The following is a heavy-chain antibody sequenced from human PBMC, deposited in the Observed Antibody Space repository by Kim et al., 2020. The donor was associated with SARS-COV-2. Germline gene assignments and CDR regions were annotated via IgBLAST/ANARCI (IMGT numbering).Heavy chain of an antibody. CDR2: ISYDGSNK. CDR3: AKGSDTNIGTRVMITLGGVIDQGMDV. CDR1: GFTFSTYG. D-gene: IGHD3-16*02. J-gene: IGHJ6*02. Sequence: GGSLRLSCAASGFTFSTYGMHWVRQAPGKGLEWVAVISYDGSNKYYADSVKGRFTISRDNSKNTLYLQMNSLRAEDTAVYYCAKGSDTNIGTRVMITLGGVIDQGMDVWGQGTTVTVSS. V-gene: IGHV3-30*18.